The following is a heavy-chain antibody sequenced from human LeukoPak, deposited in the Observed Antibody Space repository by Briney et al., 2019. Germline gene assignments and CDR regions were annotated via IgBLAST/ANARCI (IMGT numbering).Heavy chain of an antibody. CDR3: ARYMRGHGEMKGRYYFDY. V-gene: IGHV5-51*01. CDR1: GYSFTSYW. D-gene: IGHD3-10*01. J-gene: IGHJ4*02. CDR2: IYPGDSDT. Sequence: AESLKISCKGSGYSFTSYWIGWVRQMPGKGLEWMGIIYPGDSDTRYSPSFQGQVIISADKSISTAYLQWSSLEASDTAMYYCARYMRGHGEMKGRYYFDYWGQGTLVTVSS.